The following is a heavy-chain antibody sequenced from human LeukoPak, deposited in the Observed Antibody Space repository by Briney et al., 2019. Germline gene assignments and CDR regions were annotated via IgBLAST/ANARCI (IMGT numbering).Heavy chain of an antibody. D-gene: IGHD2-21*01. V-gene: IGHV3-48*03. CDR2: ISSSGTTI. CDR1: GFTFSSYE. Sequence: PGGSLRLSCAASGFTFSSYEMNWVRQAPGKGLEWVSYISSSGTTIKYADSVKGRFTISRDNAKNSLFLQMNSLRGEDTAVYYCCGASFDHWGQGTLVTVSS. J-gene: IGHJ4*02. CDR3: CGASFDH.